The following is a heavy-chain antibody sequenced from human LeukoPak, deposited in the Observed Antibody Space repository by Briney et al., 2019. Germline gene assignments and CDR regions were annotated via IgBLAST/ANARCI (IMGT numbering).Heavy chain of an antibody. V-gene: IGHV1-2*02. CDR3: ARAGDYCSSTSCHSPLDY. J-gene: IGHJ4*02. Sequence: ASVKVSCKASGYTFTGYYMHWVRQAPGQGLEWMGWINPNSGGTNYAQKFQGRVTMTRDTSLSTAYMELSRLRSDDTAVYYCARAGDYCSSTSCHSPLDYWGQGTLVTVSS. CDR1: GYTFTGYY. CDR2: INPNSGGT. D-gene: IGHD2-2*01.